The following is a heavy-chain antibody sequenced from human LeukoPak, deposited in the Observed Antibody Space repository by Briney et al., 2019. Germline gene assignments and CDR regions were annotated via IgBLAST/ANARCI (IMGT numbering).Heavy chain of an antibody. CDR1: GGTLSSYA. CDR2: IIPIFGTA. V-gene: IGHV1-69*13. J-gene: IGHJ4*02. D-gene: IGHD1-26*01. CDR3: ARAGGVGATIAYFDY. Sequence: ASVKVSCKASGGTLSSYAISWVRQAPGQGLEWMGGIIPIFGTANYAQKFQGRVTITADESTSTAYMELSSLRSEDTAVYYCARAGGVGATIAYFDYWGQGTLVTVSS.